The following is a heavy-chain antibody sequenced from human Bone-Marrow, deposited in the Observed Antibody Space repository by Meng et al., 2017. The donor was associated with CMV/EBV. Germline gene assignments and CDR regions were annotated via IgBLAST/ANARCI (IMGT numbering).Heavy chain of an antibody. CDR1: GYTLTSFY. J-gene: IGHJ4*02. D-gene: IGHD2-2*01. CDR2: INPSGGRT. CDR3: ARDPPPRYCSSTSCHDMDNY. V-gene: IGHV1-46*01. Sequence: ASVKVSCKASGYTLTSFYMNWVRQAPGQGLEWMGIINPSGGRTRYAQKFQGRVIMTGDMSTSTAYMELSRLRSDDTAVYYCARDPPPRYCSSTSCHDMDNYWGQGTLVTVSS.